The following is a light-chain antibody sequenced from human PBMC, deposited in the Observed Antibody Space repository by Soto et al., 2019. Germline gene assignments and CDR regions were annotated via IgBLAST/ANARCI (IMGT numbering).Light chain of an antibody. CDR1: QSVIYSANNKNC. CDR3: QQYLAIPRT. Sequence: DIVMTQAPDSLAVSLGERATINCKSSQSVIYSANNKNCLAWYQQKPGQPPKLLIYWASTRQSGVPDRFSGSGSGTDFTLTISSLQAEDVAVYYCQQYLAIPRTFAQGTKFDIK. J-gene: IGKJ1*01. CDR2: WAS. V-gene: IGKV4-1*01.